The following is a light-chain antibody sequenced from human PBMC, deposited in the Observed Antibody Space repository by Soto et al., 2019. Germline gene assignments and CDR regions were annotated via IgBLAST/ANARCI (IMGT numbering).Light chain of an antibody. Sequence: VMTQSPPSLSVIPGEPASLSCRSSQSVLHSNGNTYLDWYLQKPGQSPQLLIYLGFYRASGVSDRFSGSGTGTDFTLKISRVEAEDVGVYYCMQAQQTPTFGQGTKLEIQ. CDR2: LGF. CDR1: QSVLHSNGNTY. V-gene: IGKV2-28*01. CDR3: MQAQQTPT. J-gene: IGKJ1*01.